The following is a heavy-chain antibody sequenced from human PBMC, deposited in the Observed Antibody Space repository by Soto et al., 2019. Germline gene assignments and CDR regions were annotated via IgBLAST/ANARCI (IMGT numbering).Heavy chain of an antibody. D-gene: IGHD2-15*01. Sequence: EVPLVESGGGLVKPGGSLRLSCAASGFTFSSYSMNWVRQAPGKGLEWVSSISSSSSSIYYADSVKGRFTISRDNAKNSLYLQMKVLRAEATAVYYCARVGGGYCSGGSCCGGLDYWGQGTLVTVSS. CDR2: ISSSSSSI. V-gene: IGHV3-21*01. J-gene: IGHJ4*02. CDR3: ARVGGGYCSGGSCCGGLDY. CDR1: GFTFSSYS.